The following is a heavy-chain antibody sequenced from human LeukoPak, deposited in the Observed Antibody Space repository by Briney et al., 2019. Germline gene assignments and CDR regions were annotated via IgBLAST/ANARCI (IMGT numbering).Heavy chain of an antibody. CDR1: GFSLSSYE. D-gene: IGHD6-19*01. J-gene: IGHJ4*02. V-gene: IGHV3-48*03. CDR2: ISSRGSTI. Sequence: GGSLRLSCEASGFSLSSYEMNWVRQAPGKGLEWVSHISSRGSTIYYADSVKGRFTISRDNAKNSLYLQVNSLRAEDTAVYYCAKDRVPAVAGVFDYWGQGTLVTVSS. CDR3: AKDRVPAVAGVFDY.